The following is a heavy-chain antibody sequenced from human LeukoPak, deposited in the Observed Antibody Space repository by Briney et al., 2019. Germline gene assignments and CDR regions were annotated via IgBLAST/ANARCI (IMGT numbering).Heavy chain of an antibody. V-gene: IGHV4-59*08. D-gene: IGHD4-17*01. CDR2: IYYSGST. Sequence: SETLSLTCTVSGGSISSYYWSWLRRPPGKGLEWIGYIYYSGSTNYNPSLKSRVTISVDTSKNQFSLKLSSVTAADTAVYYCARLATMTTVTSYNWFDPWGQGTLVTVSS. J-gene: IGHJ5*02. CDR3: ARLATMTTVTSYNWFDP. CDR1: GGSISSYY.